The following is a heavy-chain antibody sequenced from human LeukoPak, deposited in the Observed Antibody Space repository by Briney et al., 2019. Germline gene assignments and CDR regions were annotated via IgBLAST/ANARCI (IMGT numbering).Heavy chain of an antibody. V-gene: IGHV3-49*03. D-gene: IGHD1-1*01. J-gene: IGHJ4*02. CDR1: DNW. CDR3: TRDRGAYNLYDY. CDR2: IRSKAYGETA. Sequence: DNWWSWIRQAPGKGLEWVGFIRSKAYGETADYAASVKGRFTISRDDSKAIAYLQMNSLKTEDTAVYHCTRDRGAYNLYDYWGQGTLVTVSS.